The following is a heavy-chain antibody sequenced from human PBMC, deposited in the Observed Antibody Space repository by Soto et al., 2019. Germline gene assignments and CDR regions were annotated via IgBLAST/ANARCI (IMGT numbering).Heavy chain of an antibody. Sequence: QVQLQESGPGLVKASQTLSLICSVSGESISSGGYYWSWIRHHPGKGLEWIGYIYDSESAYYNSSLKSRVTISMDTSKNHFAMKLSSVTAAVTAVYYCARASSSSSAADYWGQGTLITVSS. D-gene: IGHD6-6*01. J-gene: IGHJ4*02. V-gene: IGHV4-31*03. CDR2: IYDSESA. CDR1: GESISSGGYY. CDR3: ARASSSSSAADY.